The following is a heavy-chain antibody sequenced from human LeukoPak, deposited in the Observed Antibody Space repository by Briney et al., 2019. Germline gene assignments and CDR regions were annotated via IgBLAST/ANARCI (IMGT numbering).Heavy chain of an antibody. CDR2: ISDTGGRT. D-gene: IGHD3-3*01. J-gene: IGHJ5*02. CDR1: GFTFSDSA. CDR3: AKGGQDFDFWRFDL. Sequence: GGSLRLSCAASGFTFSDSAVSWVRQSPGEGLEWVSSISDTGGRTDYADSVKGRFTITRDNSRNTVNLQMNSLRAGDTARYYCAKGGQDFDFWRFDLWGQGILVTVSS. V-gene: IGHV3-23*01.